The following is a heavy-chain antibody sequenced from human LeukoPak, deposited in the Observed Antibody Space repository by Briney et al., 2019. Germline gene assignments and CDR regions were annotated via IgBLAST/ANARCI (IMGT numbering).Heavy chain of an antibody. CDR2: IYYSGST. J-gene: IGHJ4*02. V-gene: IGHV4-39*01. D-gene: IGHD5-24*01. Sequence: SETRSLTCTVSGGSISSSSYYWGWIRQPPGKVLEWIANIYYSGSTYYNPSLESRVTISVDTSKNQFSLKLNSVTAADTAVYYCARLYGYNFAVSRKYFDYWGPGTLVTVSS. CDR1: GGSISSSSYY. CDR3: ARLYGYNFAVSRKYFDY.